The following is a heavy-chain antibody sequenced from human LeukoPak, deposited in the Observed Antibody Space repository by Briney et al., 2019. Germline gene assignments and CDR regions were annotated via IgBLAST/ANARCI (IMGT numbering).Heavy chain of an antibody. Sequence: GGSLRLSCAASGFSVSSDYMTWVRQAPGKGLEWVSVIYSGGSTYYTDSVKGRFTISRDNSKNTLYLQMNNVRVEDTAVYFCARYHTALNYWGQGTLVTASS. CDR3: ARYHTALNY. D-gene: IGHD5-18*01. CDR1: GFSVSSDY. CDR2: IYSGGST. V-gene: IGHV3-53*01. J-gene: IGHJ4*02.